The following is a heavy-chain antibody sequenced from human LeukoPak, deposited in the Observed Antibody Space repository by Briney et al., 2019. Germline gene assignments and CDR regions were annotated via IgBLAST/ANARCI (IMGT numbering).Heavy chain of an antibody. CDR2: IHYSGST. CDR3: ARGRRSCSGGSCYRPPFDY. Sequence: PSETLSLTCIVSGGSISSSTYYWGWIRQPPGKGLEWIGSIHYSGSTYYNPSLKSRVTISVDTSKNQFSLKLSSVTAADTAVYYCARGRRSCSGGSCYRPPFDYWGQGTLVTVSS. J-gene: IGHJ4*02. D-gene: IGHD2-15*01. V-gene: IGHV4-39*07. CDR1: GGSISSSTYY.